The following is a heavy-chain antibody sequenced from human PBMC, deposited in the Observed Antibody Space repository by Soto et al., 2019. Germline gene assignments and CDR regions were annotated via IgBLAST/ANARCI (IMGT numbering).Heavy chain of an antibody. J-gene: IGHJ4*02. CDR2: IYYSGST. CDR1: GGSISSGSYY. V-gene: IGHV4-31*03. Sequence: QVQLQESGPGLVKPSQTLSLTCTVSGGSISSGSYYWSWIRQHPGKGLEWIGYIYYSGSTYYIPSLKNRVTISLDSATDQFSLMLCSVTAAVTAVYYCARAPGYWGQGTLVTVSS. CDR3: ARAPGY.